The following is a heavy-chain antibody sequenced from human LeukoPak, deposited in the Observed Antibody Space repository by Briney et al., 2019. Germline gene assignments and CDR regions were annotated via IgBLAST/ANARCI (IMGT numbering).Heavy chain of an antibody. CDR3: WEWGAGGDFDV. CDR1: GYSFTTYW. D-gene: IGHD3-16*01. CDR2: IDPSDSYT. Sequence: GESLKISCKGSGYSFTTYWISWVRQMPGKGLEWMGRIDPSDSYTNSSPSFQGHVIISADTSISTAYLKWSSRKASDTAMYYCWEWGAGGDFDVWGQGTMVTVSS. V-gene: IGHV5-10-1*01. J-gene: IGHJ3*01.